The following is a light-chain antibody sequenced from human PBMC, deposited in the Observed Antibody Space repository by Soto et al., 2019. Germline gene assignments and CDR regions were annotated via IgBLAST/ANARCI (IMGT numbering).Light chain of an antibody. V-gene: IGKV1-5*01. Sequence: DIQMTQSPSTLSAPAGDRVTITCRASQSISSLLAWYQHKPGKAPKLLIYDASKLDSGVPDRFSGSGSGTEFTLTISSLQPDDFATYCCQHYNSYSEAFGQGTKVDIK. CDR3: QHYNSYSEA. CDR1: QSISSL. CDR2: DAS. J-gene: IGKJ1*01.